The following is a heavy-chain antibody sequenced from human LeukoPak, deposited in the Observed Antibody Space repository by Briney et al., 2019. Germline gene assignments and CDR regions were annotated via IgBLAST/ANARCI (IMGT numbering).Heavy chain of an antibody. CDR3: ARVAVDGGCLDY. Sequence: SETLSLTCTVSGASINNYYWSWIRQPAGKGLKWIGRIYTSGSTNYNPSLKSRVTMSVDTSNNQFSLNLSSVTAADTAVYYCARVAVDGGCLDYWGQGTLVTVSS. V-gene: IGHV4-4*07. CDR1: GASINNYY. CDR2: IYTSGST. J-gene: IGHJ4*02. D-gene: IGHD6-19*01.